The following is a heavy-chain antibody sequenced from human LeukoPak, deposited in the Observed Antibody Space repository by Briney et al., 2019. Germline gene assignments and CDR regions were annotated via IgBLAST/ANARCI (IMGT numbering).Heavy chain of an antibody. J-gene: IGHJ4*02. CDR3: ARSLLAAPGLFDY. CDR2: IRYDGTNK. D-gene: IGHD6-13*01. CDR1: GFSFSSYG. Sequence: GGSLRLSCEASGFSFSSYGLHWVRQAPGKGPEWVAFIRYDGTNKYYADSVKGRFTISRDNSKNTLSLQMNSLRAEDTAVYYCARSLLAAPGLFDYWGLGTLVTVSS. V-gene: IGHV3-30*02.